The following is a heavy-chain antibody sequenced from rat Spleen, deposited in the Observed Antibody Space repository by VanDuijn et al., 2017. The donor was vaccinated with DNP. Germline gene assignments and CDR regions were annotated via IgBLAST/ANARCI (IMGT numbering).Heavy chain of an antibody. V-gene: IGHV5-25*01. CDR2: ISTSGSRT. J-gene: IGHJ2*01. D-gene: IGHD1-5*01. CDR3: ARHSRYNYFDY. CDR1: GFTFTSYY. Sequence: EVQLVESGGDLVQPGRSLKLSCAASGFTFTSYYMAWVRRAPKKGLEWVATISTSGSRTYYPDSVKGRFTISRDNAKSSLYLQMNSLKSEDTATYYCARHSRYNYFDYWSQGVMVTVSS.